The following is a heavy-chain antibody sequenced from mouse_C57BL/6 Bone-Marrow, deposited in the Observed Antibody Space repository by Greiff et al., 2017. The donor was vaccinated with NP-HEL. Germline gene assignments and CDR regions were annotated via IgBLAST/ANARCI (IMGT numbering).Heavy chain of an antibody. CDR1: GFTFSDAW. J-gene: IGHJ1*03. D-gene: IGHD1-1*01. Sequence: EVKLQESGGGLVQPGGSMKLSCAASGFTFSDAWMDWVRQSPEKGLEWVAEIRNKANNHATYYAESVKGRFTISRDDSKSSVYLQMNSLRAEDTGIYYCTTTVVAPYWYFDVWGTGTTVTVSS. CDR3: TTTVVAPYWYFDV. V-gene: IGHV6-6*01. CDR2: IRNKANNHAT.